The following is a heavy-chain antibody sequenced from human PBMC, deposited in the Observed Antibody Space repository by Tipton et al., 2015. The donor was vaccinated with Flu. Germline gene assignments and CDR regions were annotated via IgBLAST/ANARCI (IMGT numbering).Heavy chain of an antibody. CDR2: ISGSGGST. CDR1: GFTFSSYA. D-gene: IGHD6-19*01. Sequence: SLRLSCAASGFTFSSYAMSWVRQAPGKGLEWVSAISGSGGSTYYADSVKGRFTISRDNSKNMLYLQMNSLRPEDTAIYYCAKVIPELVAGLDYWGQGTLVSVPS. J-gene: IGHJ4*02. V-gene: IGHV3-23*01. CDR3: AKVIPELVAGLDY.